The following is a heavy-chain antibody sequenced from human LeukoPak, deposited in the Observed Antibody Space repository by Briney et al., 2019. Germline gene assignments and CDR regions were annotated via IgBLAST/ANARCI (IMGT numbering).Heavy chain of an antibody. V-gene: IGHV3-23*01. D-gene: IGHD6-13*01. CDR3: AKEQNSGIGAAGTLL. Sequence: GGSLRLSCAASGFTFSSYEMNWVRQAPGKGLEWVSAISGSGGSTYYADSVKGRFTISRDNSKNTLYLQMNSLRAEDTAVYYCAKEQNSGIGAAGTLLWGQGTLVTVSS. CDR1: GFTFSSYE. CDR2: ISGSGGST. J-gene: IGHJ4*02.